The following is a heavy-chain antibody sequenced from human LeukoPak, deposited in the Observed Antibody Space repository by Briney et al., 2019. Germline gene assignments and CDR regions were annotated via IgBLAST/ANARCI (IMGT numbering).Heavy chain of an antibody. Sequence: GGSLRLSGAGSGFTFSSYAMSWVRQAPGKGLEWVSAISGSGGSTYYADSVKGRFTISRDNSKNTLYLQMNSLRAEDTAVYYCATGDDGIVVVVAATPFDYWGQGTLVTVSS. CDR3: ATGDDGIVVVVAATPFDY. CDR1: GFTFSSYA. V-gene: IGHV3-23*01. J-gene: IGHJ4*02. CDR2: ISGSGGST. D-gene: IGHD2-15*01.